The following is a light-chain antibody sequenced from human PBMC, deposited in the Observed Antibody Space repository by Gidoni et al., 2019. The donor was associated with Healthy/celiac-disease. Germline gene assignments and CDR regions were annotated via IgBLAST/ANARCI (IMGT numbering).Light chain of an antibody. V-gene: IGLV2-23*02. CDR3: CSYAGSSTFVVV. Sequence: QSALTQPASVSGSPGQSIPISCTGTSSDVGSYNLVSWYQQHPGKAPKLMIYEVSKRPSGVSNRFSGSKSGNTASLTISGLQAEDEADYYCCSYAGSSTFVVVFGGGTKLTVL. J-gene: IGLJ2*01. CDR1: SSDVGSYNL. CDR2: EVS.